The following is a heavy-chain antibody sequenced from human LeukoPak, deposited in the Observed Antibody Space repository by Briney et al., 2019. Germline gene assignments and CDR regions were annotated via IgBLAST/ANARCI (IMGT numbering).Heavy chain of an antibody. Sequence: SVRVSCKASGGTFSSYAISWVRQAPGQGLEWMGGIIPIFGTANYAQKFQGRVTITADESTSTAYMELSSLRSEDTAVYYCASKHPIQLWAHDAFDIWGQGTMVPVSS. J-gene: IGHJ3*02. CDR1: GGTFSSYA. CDR2: IIPIFGTA. CDR3: ASKHPIQLWAHDAFDI. D-gene: IGHD5-18*01. V-gene: IGHV1-69*13.